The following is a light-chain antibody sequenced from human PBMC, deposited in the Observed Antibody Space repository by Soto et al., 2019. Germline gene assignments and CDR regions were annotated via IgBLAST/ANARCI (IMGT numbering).Light chain of an antibody. J-gene: IGLJ1*01. Sequence: QYALTQPPSRSGTLGQRVTISCSGSISNIGSNTVSWFQQLRGTAPKLLIFRNYQRPSGVPDRFSGSESGASASLAISGLQSDDEADYYCAAWDDSLNGYVFGAGTKVTVL. CDR3: AAWDDSLNGYV. CDR1: ISNIGSNT. CDR2: RNY. V-gene: IGLV1-44*01.